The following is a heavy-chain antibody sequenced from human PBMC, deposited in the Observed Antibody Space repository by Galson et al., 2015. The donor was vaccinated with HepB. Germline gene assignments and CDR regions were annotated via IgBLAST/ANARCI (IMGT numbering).Heavy chain of an antibody. J-gene: IGHJ4*02. V-gene: IGHV3-30*18. CDR1: GFTFSSYG. CDR3: AKDFQQLWLTYYFDY. Sequence: SLRLSCAASGFTFSSYGMHWVRQAPGKGLEWVAVISYDGSNKYYADSVKGRFTISRDNSKNTLYLQMNSLRAEDTAVYYCAKDFQQLWLTYYFDYWGQGTLVTVSS. CDR2: ISYDGSNK. D-gene: IGHD5-18*01.